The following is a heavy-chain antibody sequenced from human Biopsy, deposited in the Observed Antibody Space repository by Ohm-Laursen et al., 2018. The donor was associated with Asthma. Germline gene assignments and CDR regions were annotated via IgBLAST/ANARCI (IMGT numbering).Heavy chain of an antibody. J-gene: IGHJ4*02. CDR2: ISNDGSSK. D-gene: IGHD2-21*02. Sequence: SLRHSCAASGFTFSSYGMHWVRQAPGKGLEWVALISNDGSSKYYADSVKGRFTISRDISKNTLYLQMNSLRAEDTAVYYCARSDCGSGGYCYIPFYFWGQGTLVTVSS. V-gene: IGHV3-30*03. CDR3: ARSDCGSGGYCYIPFYF. CDR1: GFTFSSYG.